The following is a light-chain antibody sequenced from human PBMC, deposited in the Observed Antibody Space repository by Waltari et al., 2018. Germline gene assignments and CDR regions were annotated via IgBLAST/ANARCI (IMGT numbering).Light chain of an antibody. V-gene: IGLV2-8*01. CDR3: SSFAGRWV. CDR2: EVT. Sequence: QSALTQPPSASGSPGQSVTISATGTSSDFGNYNFVSWYQHPPVKAPKVIIYEVTKRSAGVPDRFSGSKSGNTASLTVSGLQAEDEADYYCSSFAGRWVFGGGTKLTVL. CDR1: SSDFGNYNF. J-gene: IGLJ3*02.